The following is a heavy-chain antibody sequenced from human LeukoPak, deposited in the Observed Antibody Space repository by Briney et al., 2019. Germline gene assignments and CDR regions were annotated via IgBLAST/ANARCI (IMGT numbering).Heavy chain of an antibody. CDR3: ARDYYDSSGYYYPHPDY. J-gene: IGHJ4*02. Sequence: GGALRLSCAASGFTFDGYGMSWVRQAPGKGLEWVSGINWNGGYIVYADSVKGRLTISRDNAKNSLSLQMNSLRAEDTALYNCARDYYDSSGYYYPHPDYWGQGTLVTVSS. CDR1: GFTFDGYG. D-gene: IGHD3-22*01. V-gene: IGHV3-20*01. CDR2: INWNGGYI.